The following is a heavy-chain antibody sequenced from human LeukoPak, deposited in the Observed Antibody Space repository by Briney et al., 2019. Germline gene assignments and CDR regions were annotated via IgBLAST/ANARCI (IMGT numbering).Heavy chain of an antibody. V-gene: IGHV1-8*01. CDR1: GYTFTSYD. Sequence: ASVKVSCKASGYTFTSYDINWVRQAPGQGLEWMGWMNPNSGNTGYAQKFQGRVTMTRNTSISTAYMELSSLRSEETAVYYCARAVHDSSGYYYASPYWGQGTLVTVSS. J-gene: IGHJ4*02. CDR3: ARAVHDSSGYYYASPY. D-gene: IGHD3-22*01. CDR2: MNPNSGNT.